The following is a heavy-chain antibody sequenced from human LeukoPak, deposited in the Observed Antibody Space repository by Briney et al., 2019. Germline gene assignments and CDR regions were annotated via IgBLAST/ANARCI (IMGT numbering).Heavy chain of an antibody. V-gene: IGHV3-30-3*01. CDR1: GFLFTAYL. CDR2: MSSDGNAM. CDR3: VRESEYYFDHSASFDY. J-gene: IGHJ4*02. Sequence: GGSLRLFCAASGFLFTAYLIHWVRQAPGKGLEWVAVMSSDGNAMFYADSVKGRFTISRDNSKNTLYLQMNSLRAEDTAVYYCVRESEYYFDHSASFDYWGQGTLVTVSS. D-gene: IGHD3-22*01.